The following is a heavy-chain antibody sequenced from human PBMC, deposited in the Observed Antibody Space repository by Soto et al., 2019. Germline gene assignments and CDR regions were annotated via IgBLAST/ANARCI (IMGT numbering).Heavy chain of an antibody. CDR2: ISGCGGST. CDR1: GFTFSSYA. D-gene: IGHD3-3*01. V-gene: IGHV3-23*01. J-gene: IGHJ4*02. Sequence: GSLRLSCAASGFTFSSYAMSWVRQAPGKGLEWVSAISGCGGSTYYADSVKGRFTISRDNSKNTLYLQMNSLRSEDTAVYYCAKYNDFWSGLDYWGQGTLVTVSS. CDR3: AKYNDFWSGLDY.